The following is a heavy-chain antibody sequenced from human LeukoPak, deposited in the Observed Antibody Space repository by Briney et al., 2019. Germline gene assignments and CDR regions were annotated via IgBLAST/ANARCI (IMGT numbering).Heavy chain of an antibody. CDR3: ARGVCPIFGVVIPRYYYYYMDV. D-gene: IGHD3-3*01. Sequence: KPSETLSLTCTVSGNSISSGDNYWSWIRQPAGKGLEWIGRIYTSGSTNYNPSLKSRVTISGDTSKNQFSLKLSSVTAADTAVYYCARGVCPIFGVVIPRYYYYYMDVWGKGTTVTVSS. CDR2: IYTSGST. CDR1: GNSISSGDNY. J-gene: IGHJ6*03. V-gene: IGHV4-61*02.